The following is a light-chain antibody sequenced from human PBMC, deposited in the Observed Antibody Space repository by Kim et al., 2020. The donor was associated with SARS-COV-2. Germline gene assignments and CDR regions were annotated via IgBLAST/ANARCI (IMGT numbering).Light chain of an antibody. CDR1: QGISTY. V-gene: IGKV1-8*01. J-gene: IGKJ2*01. CDR3: QQYYSYPPMYT. CDR2: AAS. Sequence: STGDRVTITCRASQGISTYLAWYQQNPGKAPRLLIYAASTLQPGVPSRFNGSGSGTDFTLTISSLQSEDFATYYCQQYYSYPPMYTFGQGTKLEI.